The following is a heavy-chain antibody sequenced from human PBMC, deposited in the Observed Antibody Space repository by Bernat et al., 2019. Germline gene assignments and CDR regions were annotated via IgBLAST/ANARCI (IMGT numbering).Heavy chain of an antibody. V-gene: IGHV4-31*03. D-gene: IGHD3-10*01. Sequence: QVQLQESGPGLVKPSQTLSLTCTVSGGPISSGGYYWSWIRQHPGKGLGGIGYIYYSGSTYYNPSLKSRVTISVDTSKNQFSLKLSSVTAADTAVYYCAREKGSGSYSDWFDPWGQGTLVTVSS. J-gene: IGHJ5*02. CDR2: IYYSGST. CDR3: AREKGSGSYSDWFDP. CDR1: GGPISSGGYY.